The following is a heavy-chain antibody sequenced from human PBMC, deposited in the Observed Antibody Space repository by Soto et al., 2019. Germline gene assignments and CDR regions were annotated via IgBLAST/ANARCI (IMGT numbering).Heavy chain of an antibody. Sequence: EVQLLESGGGLVQPGGSLRLSCAASGFTFSSYAMSWVRQAPGKGLEWVSAISGSAGSIYYADSVKGRFTISRDNSMNTLYMQMNSLSAEDTAVYYCASNMVFGEDGMDVWGQGTTVTVSS. CDR3: ASNMVFGEDGMDV. V-gene: IGHV3-23*01. CDR1: GFTFSSYA. J-gene: IGHJ6*02. CDR2: ISGSAGSI. D-gene: IGHD3-10*02.